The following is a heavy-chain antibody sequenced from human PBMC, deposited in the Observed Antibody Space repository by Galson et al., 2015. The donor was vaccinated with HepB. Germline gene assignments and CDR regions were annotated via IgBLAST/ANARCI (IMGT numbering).Heavy chain of an antibody. CDR1: GGSIINDYW. CDR3: ASRDPKPY. D-gene: IGHD1-14*01. J-gene: IGHJ4*02. V-gene: IGHV4-4*02. CDR2: IHHSGNT. Sequence: ETLSLTCAISGGSIINDYWWSWVRQSPGKGLEWIGEIHHSGNTNYNPSLNSRVSISVDKSKNQFSLNLGSVTAADTAVYYCASRDPKPYWGQGTLVSVSS.